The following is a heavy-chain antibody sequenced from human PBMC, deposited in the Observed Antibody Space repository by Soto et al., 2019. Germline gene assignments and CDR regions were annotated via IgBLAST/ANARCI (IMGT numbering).Heavy chain of an antibody. CDR2: IYYSGST. CDR1: GGSISSSSYY. V-gene: IGHV4-39*01. J-gene: IGHJ4*02. Sequence: QLQLQESGPGLVKPSETLSLTCTVSGGSISSSSYYWGWIRQPPGKGLEWIGSIYYSGSTYYNPSLKSRVTISVDTSKNQFSLKLSSVTAADTAVYYCARLRIRVAHRATYPFDYWGQGTLVTVSS. CDR3: ARLRIRVAHRATYPFDY. D-gene: IGHD3-10*01.